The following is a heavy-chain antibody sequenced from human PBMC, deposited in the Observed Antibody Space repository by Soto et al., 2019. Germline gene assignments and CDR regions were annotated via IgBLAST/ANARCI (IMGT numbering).Heavy chain of an antibody. Sequence: QVQLVESGGDVVQPGRSLRLSCAVSGFTFSLFGMHWVRQAPGKGLEWVAFISYEGRNKYYVDSVKGRFTISRDNSKNTLALQMDSLRPEDTAVYYCAKGRDSTLLRWQYFDNWGHGTQVTVSS. V-gene: IGHV3-30*18. CDR2: ISYEGRNK. CDR1: GFTFSLFG. D-gene: IGHD4-17*01. J-gene: IGHJ4*01. CDR3: AKGRDSTLLRWQYFDN.